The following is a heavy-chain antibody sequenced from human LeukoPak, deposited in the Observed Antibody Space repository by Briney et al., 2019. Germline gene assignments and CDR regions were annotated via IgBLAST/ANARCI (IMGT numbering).Heavy chain of an antibody. D-gene: IGHD3-22*01. V-gene: IGHV4-61*01. Sequence: SETLSLTCTVSGGSVSSGSYYWSWIRQPPGKGLEWIGYYLYGGSTSYNPSLKSRVTISVDPSKNQVSLKLSSVTAADTAVYYCGRVNITMIFNYWGQGTLVTVSS. J-gene: IGHJ4*02. CDR2: YLYGGST. CDR1: GGSVSSGSYY. CDR3: GRVNITMIFNY.